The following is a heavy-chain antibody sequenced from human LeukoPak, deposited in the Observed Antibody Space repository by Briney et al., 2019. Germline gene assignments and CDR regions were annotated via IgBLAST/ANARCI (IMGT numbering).Heavy chain of an antibody. D-gene: IGHD3-9*01. CDR2: ISGSGGST. Sequence: GGSLRLSCAASGFTFSSYAMSWVRQAPGKGLEWVSAISGSGGSTYYADSVKGRFTISRDNSKNTLYLQMNSLRAEDTAVYYCAKVRDILTGYYYPAPVFDYWGQGTLDTVSS. J-gene: IGHJ4*02. CDR1: GFTFSSYA. CDR3: AKVRDILTGYYYPAPVFDY. V-gene: IGHV3-23*01.